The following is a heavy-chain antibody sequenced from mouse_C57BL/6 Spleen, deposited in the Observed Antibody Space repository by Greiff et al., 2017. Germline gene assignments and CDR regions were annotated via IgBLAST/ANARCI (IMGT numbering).Heavy chain of an antibody. CDR3: ARGIYYDYDFAY. CDR2: IYPGSGST. V-gene: IGHV1-55*01. J-gene: IGHJ3*01. Sequence: PGKGLEWIGDIYPGSGSTNYNEKFKSKATLTVGTSSSTAYMQLSSLTSEDSAVYYCARGIYYDYDFAYWGQGTLVTVSA. D-gene: IGHD2-4*01.